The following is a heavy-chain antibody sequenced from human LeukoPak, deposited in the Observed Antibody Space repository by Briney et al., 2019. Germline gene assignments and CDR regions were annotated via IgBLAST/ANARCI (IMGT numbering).Heavy chain of an antibody. D-gene: IGHD4-11*01. CDR1: RGSISISSYY. J-gene: IGHJ4*02. Sequence: SETLSLTCTVSRGSISISSYYWGWIRQPPGKRLEWIGSFYYIGGTYYNPPLEGRVTISADSSKNQFSLKLTSVTAADTALYYCARILTTFDSWGQGTLVTVSS. CDR3: ARILTTFDS. CDR2: FYYIGGT. V-gene: IGHV4-39*01.